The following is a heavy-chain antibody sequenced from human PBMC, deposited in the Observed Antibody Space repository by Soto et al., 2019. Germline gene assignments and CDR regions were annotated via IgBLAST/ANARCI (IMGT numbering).Heavy chain of an antibody. CDR3: ARDRYDILTGYYLGYFDY. CDR1: GGSVSSGSYY. Sequence: LSLTCTVSGGSVSSGSYYWSWIRQPPGKGLEWIGYIYYSGSTNYNPSLKSRVTISVDTSKNQFSLKLSSVTVADTAVYYCARDRYDILTGYYLGYFDYWGQGTLVTVYS. V-gene: IGHV4-61*01. J-gene: IGHJ4*02. D-gene: IGHD3-9*01. CDR2: IYYSGST.